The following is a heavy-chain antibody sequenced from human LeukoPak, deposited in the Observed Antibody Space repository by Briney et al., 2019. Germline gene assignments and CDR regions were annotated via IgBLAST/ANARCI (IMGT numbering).Heavy chain of an antibody. Sequence: SETLSLTCAVYGGSFSGYYWSRIRQPPGKGLEWIGEINHSGSTNYNPSLKSRVTISVDTSKNQFSLKLSSVTAADTAVYYCARRPAVVWFDPWGQGTLVTVSS. CDR2: INHSGST. V-gene: IGHV4-34*01. J-gene: IGHJ5*02. CDR3: ARRPAVVWFDP. CDR1: GGSFSGYY. D-gene: IGHD6-19*01.